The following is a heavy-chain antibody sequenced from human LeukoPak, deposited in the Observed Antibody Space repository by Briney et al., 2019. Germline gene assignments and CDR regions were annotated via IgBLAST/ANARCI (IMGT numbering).Heavy chain of an antibody. Sequence: PSETLSLTCAVYGGSFSGYYWSWIRQPPGKGLEWIGEINHSGSTNYNPSLKSRVTISVDTSKNQFSLKLSSVTAADTAVYYCARGGPSCSGGSCYSNWFDPWGQGTLVTVSS. CDR3: ARGGPSCSGGSCYSNWFDP. J-gene: IGHJ5*02. V-gene: IGHV4-34*01. CDR2: INHSGST. CDR1: GGSFSGYY. D-gene: IGHD2-15*01.